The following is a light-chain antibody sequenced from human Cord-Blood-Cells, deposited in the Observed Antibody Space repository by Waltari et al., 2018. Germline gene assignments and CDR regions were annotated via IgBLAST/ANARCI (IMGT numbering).Light chain of an antibody. Sequence: EIVLTQSPGTLYLSPGERATLSCRASQSVSSSYLAWYQQKSGQTPRLLSYCASSRATGIPDRFSGSGSGTDFTLTISRLEPEDFAVYYCQQYGSSPTFGQGTKVEIK. CDR2: CAS. J-gene: IGKJ1*01. CDR3: QQYGSSPT. CDR1: QSVSSSY. V-gene: IGKV3-20*01.